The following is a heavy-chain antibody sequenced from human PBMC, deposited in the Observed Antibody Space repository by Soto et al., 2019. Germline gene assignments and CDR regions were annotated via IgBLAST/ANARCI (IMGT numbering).Heavy chain of an antibody. CDR1: GYTFTSYD. J-gene: IGHJ5*02. V-gene: IGHV1-8*01. CDR2: MNPNSGNT. D-gene: IGHD3-9*01. CDR3: ARGGALRGLRYFDWVFSWFDT. Sequence: QVQLVQSGAEVKKPGASVKVSCKASGYTFTSYDINWVRQATGQGLEWMGWMNPNSGNTGYAQKFQGRVTMTTNTSISTAYMALSSIRSEDTAVYYCARGGALRGLRYFDWVFSWFDTWGQGTMVNVSS.